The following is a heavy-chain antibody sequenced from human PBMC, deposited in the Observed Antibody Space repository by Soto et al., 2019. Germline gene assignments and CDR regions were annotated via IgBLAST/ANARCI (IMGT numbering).Heavy chain of an antibody. D-gene: IGHD5-18*01. Sequence: QVQLVESGGGVVQPGRSLRLSCAASGFTFSSHGMHWVRQAPGKGLEWVAVISYDGSNEYYADSVKGRFTISRDNSKNTLYLQMNSLRAEDTAVYYCAKGWIQLWLKVHDYWGQGTLVTVSS. CDR3: AKGWIQLWLKVHDY. CDR2: ISYDGSNE. CDR1: GFTFSSHG. J-gene: IGHJ4*02. V-gene: IGHV3-30*18.